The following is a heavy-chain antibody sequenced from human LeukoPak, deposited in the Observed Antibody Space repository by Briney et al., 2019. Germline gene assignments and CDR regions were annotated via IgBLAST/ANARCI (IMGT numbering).Heavy chain of an antibody. V-gene: IGHV3-20*04. CDR3: AREYSSSSGPGGFDP. Sequence: GGSLRLSCAASGFTFDDYGMSGVRQSPGKALEWVSGINWNGGSTGYADSVKGRFTISRDNAKNSLYLQMNSLRAEDTALYYCAREYSSSSGPGGFDPWGQGTLVTVSS. J-gene: IGHJ5*02. CDR1: GFTFDDYG. D-gene: IGHD6-6*01. CDR2: INWNGGST.